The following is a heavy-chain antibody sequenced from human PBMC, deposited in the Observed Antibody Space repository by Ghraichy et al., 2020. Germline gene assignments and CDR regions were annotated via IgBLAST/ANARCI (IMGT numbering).Heavy chain of an antibody. CDR1: RFTFSSYA. CDR3: AKGGSTVRFFYYNGMDV. J-gene: IGHJ6*02. D-gene: IGHD4-17*01. CDR2: ISSSGSRT. Sequence: GGSLRLSCAASRFTFSSYAISWVRQAPGKGLEWVSGISSSGSRTYYADSVKGRFSISRDNSKSTLYLQMNSLRAEDTAVYYCAKGGSTVRFFYYNGMDVWGQGTTVTFSS. V-gene: IGHV3-23*01.